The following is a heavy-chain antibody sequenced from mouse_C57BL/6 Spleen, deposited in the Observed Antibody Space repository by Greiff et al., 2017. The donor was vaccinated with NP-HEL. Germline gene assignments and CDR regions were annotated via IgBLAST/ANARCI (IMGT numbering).Heavy chain of an antibody. V-gene: IGHV1-22*01. D-gene: IGHD1-1*01. CDR2: INPNNGGT. CDR1: GYTFTDYN. CDR3: ARSLTTVVAPYYFDY. J-gene: IGHJ2*01. Sequence: VQLKESGPELVKPGASVKMSCKASGYTFTDYNMHWVKQSHGKSLEWIGYINPNNGGTSYNQKFKGKATLTVNKSSSTAYMELRSLTSEDSAVYYCARSLTTVVAPYYFDYWGQGTTLTVSS.